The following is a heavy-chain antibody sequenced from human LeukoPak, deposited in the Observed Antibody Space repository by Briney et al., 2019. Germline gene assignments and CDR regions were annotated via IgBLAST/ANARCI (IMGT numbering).Heavy chain of an antibody. Sequence: SETLSLTCTVSGVSISSYYWSWIRQPPGKGLEWIGEINHSGSTNYNPSLKSRVTISVDTSKNQFSLKLSSVTAADTAVYYCARGRKFSNWFDPWGQGTLVTVSS. CDR2: INHSGST. D-gene: IGHD1-14*01. J-gene: IGHJ5*02. V-gene: IGHV4-34*01. CDR3: ARGRKFSNWFDP. CDR1: GVSISSYY.